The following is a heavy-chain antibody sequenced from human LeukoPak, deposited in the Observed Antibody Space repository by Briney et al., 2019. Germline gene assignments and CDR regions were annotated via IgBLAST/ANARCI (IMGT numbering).Heavy chain of an antibody. CDR1: GGYIIASDHY. J-gene: IGHJ5*02. V-gene: IGHV4-39*07. D-gene: IGHD4-23*01. CDR2: IYYTGST. CDR3: ARERYYYGGKTWFDP. Sequence: SETLSLTCSVSGGYIIASDHYWGWIRQPPGKGLEWIGRIYYTGSTSTNPFFKSRVTVSVDTSKNQFSLNLTSVTAADTAVYYCARERYYYGGKTWFDPWGQGTLVTVSS.